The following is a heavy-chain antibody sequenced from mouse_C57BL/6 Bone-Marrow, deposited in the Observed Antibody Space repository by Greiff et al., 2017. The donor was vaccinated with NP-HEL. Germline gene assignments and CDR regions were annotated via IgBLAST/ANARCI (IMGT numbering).Heavy chain of an antibody. CDR3: AREGYYYGSSYDY. CDR1: GYAFTNYL. D-gene: IGHD1-1*01. Sequence: VQLQQSGAELVRPGTSVKVSCKASGYAFTNYLIEWVKQRPGQGLEWVGVVYPGSGGTNDNEKFKGKATLPADKSSSTAYMQLSSLTSEDSAVYFCAREGYYYGSSYDYWGQGTTLTVSS. J-gene: IGHJ2*01. CDR2: VYPGSGGT. V-gene: IGHV1-54*01.